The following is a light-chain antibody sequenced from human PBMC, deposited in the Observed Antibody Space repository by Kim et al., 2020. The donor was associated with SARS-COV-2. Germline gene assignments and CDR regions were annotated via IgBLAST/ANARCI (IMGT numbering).Light chain of an antibody. CDR2: WAS. V-gene: IGKV4-1*01. CDR3: QQYYAIPWT. Sequence: DIVMTQSPDSLAVSLGERATITCKSSQSVLHSANNNLAWYQQKPGQPPKLLIYWASTRESGVHDRISGSGSGTDFTLTISSLQAEDVALYFCQQYYAIPWTFGQGTKVDIK. J-gene: IGKJ1*01. CDR1: QSVLHSANNN.